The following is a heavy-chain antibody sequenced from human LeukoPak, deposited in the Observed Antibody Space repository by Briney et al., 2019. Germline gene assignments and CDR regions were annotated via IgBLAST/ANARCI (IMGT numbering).Heavy chain of an antibody. J-gene: IGHJ4*02. Sequence: PGGSLRLSCEVSEVTFRNNWMSWVRQAPGKGLEWVSGISSSGGSTSYADSVKGRFTISRDNSKNTLYLQMNSLRAEDTAVYYCANPRDSSTWYTFDYWGQGTLVTVSS. CDR3: ANPRDSSTWYTFDY. D-gene: IGHD6-13*01. V-gene: IGHV3-23*01. CDR1: EVTFRNNW. CDR2: ISSSGGST.